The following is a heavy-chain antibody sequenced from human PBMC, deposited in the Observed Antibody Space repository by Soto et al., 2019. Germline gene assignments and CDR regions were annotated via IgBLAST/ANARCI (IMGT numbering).Heavy chain of an antibody. D-gene: IGHD6-19*01. Sequence: RLSCAASGFTFSTYAMSWVRQAPGKGLEWVSSISNTGGSTYYADSVKGRFTISRDNSKNTLYLQMNSLRAEDTAVYYCAKGSSGWSNDYWGQGTLVTVSS. CDR2: ISNTGGST. CDR1: GFTFSTYA. CDR3: AKGSSGWSNDY. V-gene: IGHV3-23*01. J-gene: IGHJ4*02.